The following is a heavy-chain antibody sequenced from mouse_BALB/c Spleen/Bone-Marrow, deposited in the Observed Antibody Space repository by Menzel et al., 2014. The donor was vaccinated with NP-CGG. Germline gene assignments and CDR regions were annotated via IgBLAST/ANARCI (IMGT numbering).Heavy chain of an antibody. D-gene: IGHD4-1*01. J-gene: IGHJ3*01. CDR1: GFAFSSCD. CDR2: ITSGGGNT. V-gene: IGHV5-9*02. Sequence: EVQLQESGGGLVKPGGSLKLPCTASGFAFSSCDMSWVRQTPEKRLEWVATITSGGGNTYYPDSVKGRFTISRDNARNTLYLQMSSLWSEDTALYYCARVWDWFAYWGQGTLVTVSA. CDR3: ARVWDWFAY.